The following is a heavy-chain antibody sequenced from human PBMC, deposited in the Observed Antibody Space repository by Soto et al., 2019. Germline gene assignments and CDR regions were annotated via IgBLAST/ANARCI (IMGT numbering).Heavy chain of an antibody. CDR2: IYYSGST. D-gene: IGHD6-13*01. V-gene: IGHV4-59*01. CDR1: GGSISSYY. CDR3: ARGAAAGVRY. Sequence: NPSETLSLTCTVSGGSISSYYWSWIRQPPGKGLEWIGYIYYSGSTNYNPSLKSRVTISVDTSKNQFSLKLSSVTAADTAVYYCARGAAAGVRYWGQGTLVTVSS. J-gene: IGHJ4*02.